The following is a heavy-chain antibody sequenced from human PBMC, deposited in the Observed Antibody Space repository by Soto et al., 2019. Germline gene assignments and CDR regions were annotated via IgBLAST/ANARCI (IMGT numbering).Heavy chain of an antibody. CDR3: ARAPARLTGYYNVRYFDY. J-gene: IGHJ4*02. CDR2: IYYSGST. Sequence: QVQLQESGPGLVKPSQTLSLTCTVSGGSISSGGYYWSWIRQHPGKGLEWIGYIYYSGSTYYNPSLKSRVTISVDTSKNQFSLKLCSVTAADTAVYYCARAPARLTGYYNVRYFDYWGQGTLVTVSS. V-gene: IGHV4-31*03. CDR1: GGSISSGGYY. D-gene: IGHD3-9*01.